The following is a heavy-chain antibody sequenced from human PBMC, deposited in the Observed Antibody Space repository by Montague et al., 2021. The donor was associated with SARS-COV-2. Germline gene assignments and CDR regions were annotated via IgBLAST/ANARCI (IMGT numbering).Heavy chain of an antibody. CDR3: ARGRTVTTFYYYYYYGMDV. Sequence: SETVSLTCAVYGGSFSGYYWGWIRQPPGKGLEWIGEINHSGSTNYNPSLKSRVTISVDTSKNQFSLKLSSVTAAGTAVYYCARGRTVTTFYYYYYYGMDVWGQGTTVTVSS. V-gene: IGHV4-34*01. D-gene: IGHD4-17*01. CDR1: GGSFSGYY. J-gene: IGHJ6*02. CDR2: INHSGST.